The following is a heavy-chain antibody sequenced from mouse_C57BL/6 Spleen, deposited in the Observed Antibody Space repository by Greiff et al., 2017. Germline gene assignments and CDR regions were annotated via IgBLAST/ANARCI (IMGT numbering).Heavy chain of an antibody. CDR1: GYTFTSYW. Sequence: QVQLQQPGAELVKPGASVKLSCKASGYTFTSYWMHWVKQRPGRGLEWIGRIDPNSGGTKYNEKFKSKATLTVDKPSSTAYMQLSSLTSEDSAVYYCARFTVVAHYAMDYWGQGTSVTVSS. CDR2: IDPNSGGT. J-gene: IGHJ4*01. CDR3: ARFTVVAHYAMDY. V-gene: IGHV1-72*01. D-gene: IGHD1-1*01.